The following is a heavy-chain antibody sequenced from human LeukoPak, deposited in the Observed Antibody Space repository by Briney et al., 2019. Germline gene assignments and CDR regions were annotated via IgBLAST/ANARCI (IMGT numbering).Heavy chain of an antibody. V-gene: IGHV1-69*13. D-gene: IGHD5/OR15-5a*01. Sequence: SVKVSCKASGGTFSSYAISWVRQAPGQGLEWMGGIISIFGTANYAQKFQGRVTITADESTSTAYMELSSLRSEDTAVYYCARDPSTRGWFDPWGQGTLVTVSS. CDR2: IISIFGTA. J-gene: IGHJ5*02. CDR1: GGTFSSYA. CDR3: ARDPSTRGWFDP.